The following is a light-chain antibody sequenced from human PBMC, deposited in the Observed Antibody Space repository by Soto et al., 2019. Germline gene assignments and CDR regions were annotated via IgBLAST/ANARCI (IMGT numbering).Light chain of an antibody. Sequence: IVLTQSPATLSPGERATLSCRASQSVSTYLAWYQQKGGQAPRLLIYDASSRATGIPARFSGSGSGTDFTLAISNLEPEDFAVYYCQQRSDWPTFGGGTTVEIK. CDR1: QSVSTY. CDR3: QQRSDWPT. CDR2: DAS. V-gene: IGKV3-11*01. J-gene: IGKJ4*01.